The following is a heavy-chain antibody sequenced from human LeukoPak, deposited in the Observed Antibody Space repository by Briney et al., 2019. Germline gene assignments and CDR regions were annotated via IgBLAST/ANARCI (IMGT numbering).Heavy chain of an antibody. Sequence: GASVKVSCKASGYTFTGYYMHWVRQAPGQGLEWMGWINPNSGGTNYAQKFQGRVTITADESTSTAYMELSSLRSEDTAVYYCATATMVRDVHFDYWGQGTLVTVSS. CDR3: ATATMVRDVHFDY. V-gene: IGHV1-2*02. CDR2: INPNSGGT. J-gene: IGHJ4*02. CDR1: GYTFTGYY. D-gene: IGHD3-10*01.